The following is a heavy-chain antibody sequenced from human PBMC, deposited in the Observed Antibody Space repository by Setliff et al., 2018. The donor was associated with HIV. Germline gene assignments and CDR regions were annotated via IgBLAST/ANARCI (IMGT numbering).Heavy chain of an antibody. CDR1: GGSISSSSYY. J-gene: IGHJ5*02. D-gene: IGHD3-22*01. CDR2: IYYSGST. Sequence: SETLSLTCTVSGGSISSSSYYWGWIRQPPGKGLEWIGNIYYSGSTYYNPSLKSRVTISVDTSENQFSLRLNSVTAAYTAVYYCARYRYYYDSSGYGRWFDPWGQGTLVTVLL. CDR3: ARYRYYYDSSGYGRWFDP. V-gene: IGHV4-39*01.